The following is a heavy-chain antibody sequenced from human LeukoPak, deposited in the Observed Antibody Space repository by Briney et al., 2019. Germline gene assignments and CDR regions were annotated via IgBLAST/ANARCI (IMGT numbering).Heavy chain of an antibody. D-gene: IGHD3-10*01. J-gene: IGHJ4*02. V-gene: IGHV3-66*01. Sequence: PGGSLRLSCETSGRIVSSNYMHWVRQAPGKGLEWVSVMYSGGRTFYTDSVKGRFTTSRDNSNNTLYLQMSNVTGEDTAVYYCAREDYYGSRSGPDWGQGTLVTVSS. CDR2: MYSGGRT. CDR3: AREDYYGSRSGPD. CDR1: GRIVSSNY.